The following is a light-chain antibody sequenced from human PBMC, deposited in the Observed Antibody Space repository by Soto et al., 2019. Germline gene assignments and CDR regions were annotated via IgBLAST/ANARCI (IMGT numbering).Light chain of an antibody. J-gene: IGLJ2*01. CDR1: SIDIGAYAY. V-gene: IGLV2-14*03. CDR2: DVN. CDR3: SSYTRTSSVI. Sequence: QSALTQPASVSGSPGQSIAISCTGTSIDIGAYAYVSWYQQHPGKVPKLIVFDVNYRPSGVSSRFSGSKSGNTASLTISGLQAEDEADYYCSSYTRTSSVIFGGGTKLTVL.